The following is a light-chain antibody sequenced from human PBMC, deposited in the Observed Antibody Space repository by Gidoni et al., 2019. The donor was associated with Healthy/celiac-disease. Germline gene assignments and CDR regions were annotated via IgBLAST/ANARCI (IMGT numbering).Light chain of an antibody. Sequence: SSELTQPPSVSVPPGQTASLTCSGDKLGDKYACWYQQKPGQSPVLVIYQDSKRPSGIPERFSGSNSGNTATLTISGTQAMDEADYYCQAWDSSTAVFGTGTKVTVL. J-gene: IGLJ1*01. CDR1: KLGDKY. CDR2: QDS. V-gene: IGLV3-1*01. CDR3: QAWDSSTAV.